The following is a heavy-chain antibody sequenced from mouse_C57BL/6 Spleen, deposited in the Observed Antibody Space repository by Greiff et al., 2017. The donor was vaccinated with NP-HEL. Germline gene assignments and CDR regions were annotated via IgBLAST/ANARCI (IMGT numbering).Heavy chain of an antibody. J-gene: IGHJ4*01. CDR2: ISSGSSTI. V-gene: IGHV5-17*01. Sequence: EVKLVESGGGLVKPGGSLKLSCAASGFTFSDYGMHWVRQAPEKGLEWVAYISSGSSTIYYADTVKGRFPISSDNAKNTLFLQMTSLRSEDTAMYYCARPDGYYYAMDYWGQGTSVTVSS. CDR1: GFTFSDYG. CDR3: ARPDGYYYAMDY.